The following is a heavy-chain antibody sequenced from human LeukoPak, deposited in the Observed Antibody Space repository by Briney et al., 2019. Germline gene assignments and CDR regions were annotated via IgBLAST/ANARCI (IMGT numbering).Heavy chain of an antibody. Sequence: PSETLSLTCAVSGYSISSGYYWGWIRQPPGKGLEWIGSIYHSGSTYYDPSLKSRVTISVDTSKNQFSLKLSSVTAADTAVYYCARGSYDFWSGYDHLFDYWGQGTLVTVSS. D-gene: IGHD3-3*01. CDR3: ARGSYDFWSGYDHLFDY. V-gene: IGHV4-38-2*01. CDR1: GYSISSGYY. CDR2: IYHSGST. J-gene: IGHJ4*02.